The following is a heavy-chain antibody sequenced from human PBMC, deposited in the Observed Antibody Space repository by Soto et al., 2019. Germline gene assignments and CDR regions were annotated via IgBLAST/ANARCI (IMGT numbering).Heavy chain of an antibody. Sequence: EVQLLESGGGLVQPGGSLRLSCAASGFIFDTYAMAWVRQAPGKGLEWVSSLDGTGDPTFYADSVKGRFTISRDNPKYTLYLQMNSLRADDSAVYYCTKQGVSVPGAGWPWIFDYWGQGTLVTVAS. CDR3: TKQGVSVPGAGWPWIFDY. CDR2: LDGTGDPT. J-gene: IGHJ4*02. D-gene: IGHD1-1*01. V-gene: IGHV3-23*01. CDR1: GFIFDTYA.